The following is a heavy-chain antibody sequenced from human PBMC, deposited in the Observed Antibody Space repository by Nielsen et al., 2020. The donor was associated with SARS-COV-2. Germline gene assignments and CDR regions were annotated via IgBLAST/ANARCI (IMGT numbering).Heavy chain of an antibody. J-gene: IGHJ4*02. V-gene: IGHV3-48*02. D-gene: IGHD5-12*01. CDR1: GFTFNTYA. Sequence: GGSLRLSCAASGFTFNTYAMNWVRQAPGKGLELVAYISASSANIRYAASVNGRFTVSRDNAKNSLYLQMNNLRDEDTAVYYCASDPSYASSWLHYFDFWGQGTLVTVSS. CDR3: ASDPSYASSWLHYFDF. CDR2: ISASSANI.